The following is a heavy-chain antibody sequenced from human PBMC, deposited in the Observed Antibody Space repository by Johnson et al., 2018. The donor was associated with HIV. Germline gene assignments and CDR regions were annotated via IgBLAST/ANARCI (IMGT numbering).Heavy chain of an antibody. CDR3: ARVLNARPQWALDI. CDR1: GFTFDEYG. V-gene: IGHV3-20*04. Sequence: VHLVESGGGVVRPGGSLRLSCEVSGFTFDEYGMSWVRQAPGKGLEWVSGINWKGGSTGYAVSVKGRFTISRDNARNFLYLQMNSVRAEDTALYFCARVLNARPQWALDIWGQGTMVTVSS. J-gene: IGHJ3*02. CDR2: INWKGGST. D-gene: IGHD5-24*01.